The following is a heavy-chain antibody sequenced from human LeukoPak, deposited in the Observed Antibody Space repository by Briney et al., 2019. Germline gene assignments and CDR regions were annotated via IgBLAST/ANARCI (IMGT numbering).Heavy chain of an antibody. CDR2: TSAYNGNT. D-gene: IGHD3-10*01. CDR1: GYTFTSYG. Sequence: ASVKVSCKASGYTFTSYGISWVRQAPGQGLEWMGWTSAYNGNTNYAQKLQGRVTMTTDTSTSTAYMELRSLRSDDTAVYYCARDPLLLWFGELHYWGQGTLVTVSS. CDR3: ARDPLLLWFGELHY. J-gene: IGHJ4*02. V-gene: IGHV1-18*01.